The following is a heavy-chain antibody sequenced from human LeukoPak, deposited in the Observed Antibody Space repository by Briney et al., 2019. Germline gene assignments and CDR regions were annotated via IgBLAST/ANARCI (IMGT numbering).Heavy chain of an antibody. Sequence: ASVKVSCKTSNYIFTNYGITWMRQAPGQGPEWLGWISTYNDNTYYPQKFQGRVTMTTDTSTSTAYMELMSLTPDDTAVYYCARSNSGSYYHFDYWGQGTLVTVSS. CDR2: ISTYNDNT. CDR1: NYIFTNYG. V-gene: IGHV1-18*01. J-gene: IGHJ4*02. D-gene: IGHD1-26*01. CDR3: ARSNSGSYYHFDY.